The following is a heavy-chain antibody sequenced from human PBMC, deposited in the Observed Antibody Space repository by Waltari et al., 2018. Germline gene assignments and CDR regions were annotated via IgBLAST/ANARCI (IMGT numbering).Heavy chain of an antibody. CDR3: ASNERNDAFDI. Sequence: QVQLQESGPGLVKPSQTLSLTCTVSGGSISSGGYYWSWIRQPPGKGLEWSGYISYSGSTYYNPSLKSRVTISVDTSKNQFSLKLSSVTAADTAVYYWASNERNDAFDIWGQGTMVTVSS. V-gene: IGHV4-31*03. J-gene: IGHJ3*02. CDR1: GGSISSGGYY. D-gene: IGHD1-1*01. CDR2: ISYSGST.